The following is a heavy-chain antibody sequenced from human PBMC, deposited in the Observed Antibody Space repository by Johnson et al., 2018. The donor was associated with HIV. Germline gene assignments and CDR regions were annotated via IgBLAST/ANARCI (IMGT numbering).Heavy chain of an antibody. CDR2: IRYDGTNN. J-gene: IGHJ3*01. Sequence: VQLVESGGGVVQPGGSLRLSCAASALTFSNYAIHWVRKAPGKWLEWVAFIRYDGTNNYYADSVRGRFTISRDNSKNTVYLQMNSLRAEDTAVYYCAKDLAVVFVTTNGAGAFDLWGQGTLVTVSS. CDR1: ALTFSNYA. V-gene: IGHV3-30*02. CDR3: AKDLAVVFVTTNGAGAFDL. D-gene: IGHD2-2*01.